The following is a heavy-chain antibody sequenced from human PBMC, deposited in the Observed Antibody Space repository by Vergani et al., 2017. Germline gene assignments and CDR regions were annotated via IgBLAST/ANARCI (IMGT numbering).Heavy chain of an antibody. Sequence: QVQLVESGGGVVQRGGSLRLSCAASGFTFSSYGMRWVRQAPGKGLEWVAFIQDDGSNKYYADSVKGRFTISRDNSKNTLYLQMNGLSAEDTAVYYCAKDLGKVAGPYYYYGMYGWGQGTKDTVS. CDR3: AKDLGKVAGPYYYYGMYG. V-gene: IGHV3-30*02. D-gene: IGHD2-15*01. CDR2: IQDDGSNK. CDR1: GFTFSSYG. J-gene: IGHJ6*02.